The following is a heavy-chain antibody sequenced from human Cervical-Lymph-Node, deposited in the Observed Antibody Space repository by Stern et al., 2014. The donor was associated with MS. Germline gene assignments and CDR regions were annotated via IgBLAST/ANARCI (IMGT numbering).Heavy chain of an antibody. CDR3: TRYCSSSSCYEVGMDV. CDR2: IYYSGHT. J-gene: IGHJ6*02. V-gene: IGHV4-31*03. D-gene: IGHD2-2*01. Sequence: QVQLQESGPGLVKPSQTLSLTCTVSVTSIRSGGFYWTWIRQHPGKGLEWIGYIYYSGHTYYNPSLKSRITISVDTSKNQCSLKMSSVTAADTAVYYCTRYCSSSSCYEVGMDVWGQGNTVTVYS. CDR1: VTSIRSGGFY.